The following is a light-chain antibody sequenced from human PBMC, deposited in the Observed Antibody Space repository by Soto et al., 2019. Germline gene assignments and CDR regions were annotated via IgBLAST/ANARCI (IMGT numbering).Light chain of an antibody. Sequence: EIVLTQSPGTLSLSPGERATLSCRASQSVSSSYLAWYQQKPGQAPRLLIYGASSRVTGIPDRFSGSGSGPDFTLTISRLEPEDFALYYCQQYGSSQLTFGGGTKVEIK. V-gene: IGKV3-20*01. CDR3: QQYGSSQLT. CDR2: GAS. CDR1: QSVSSSY. J-gene: IGKJ4*01.